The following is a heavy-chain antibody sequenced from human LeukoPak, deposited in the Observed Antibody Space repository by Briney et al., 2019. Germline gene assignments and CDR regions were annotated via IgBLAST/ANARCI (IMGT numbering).Heavy chain of an antibody. Sequence: GGTLRLSCAASGFTFSSYAMTWVRQAPGKGLEWVSGISSSGSNTYYPDSVKGRFTISRDNSKNTLSLQMNSLRVEDTAVYYCAKVPSGWLRPSDYWGQGTLVTVSS. CDR2: ISSSGSNT. CDR3: AKVPSGWLRPSDY. D-gene: IGHD6-19*01. J-gene: IGHJ4*02. V-gene: IGHV3-23*01. CDR1: GFTFSSYA.